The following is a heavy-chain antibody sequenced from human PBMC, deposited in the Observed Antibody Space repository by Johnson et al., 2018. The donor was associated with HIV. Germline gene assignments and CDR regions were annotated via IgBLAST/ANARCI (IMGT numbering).Heavy chain of an antibody. Sequence: VQLVESGGGVVQPGRSLRLSCAASGFTFSSYAMSWVRQAPGKGLEWVSAISCSGGSTYYADSVKGRFTISRDNSKNTLYLQMNSLRAEDTAVYYCATAARLFDAFDIWGQGTMVTVSS. J-gene: IGHJ3*02. CDR1: GFTFSSYA. CDR3: ATAARLFDAFDI. CDR2: ISCSGGST. V-gene: IGHV3-23*04. D-gene: IGHD6-6*01.